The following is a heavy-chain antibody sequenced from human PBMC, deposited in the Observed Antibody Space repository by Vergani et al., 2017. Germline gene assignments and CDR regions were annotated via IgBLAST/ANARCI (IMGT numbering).Heavy chain of an antibody. Sequence: EVQLVESGGGLVQPGRSLRLSCAASGFTFDDYAMHWVRQAPGKGLEWVSGISWNSGSIGYADSVKGRFTISRDNAKNSLYLQMNSLRAEDTAVYYCAKEVERGGGDGNTGYWGQGTLVTVSS. V-gene: IGHV3-9*01. D-gene: IGHD2-21*02. CDR2: ISWNSGSI. J-gene: IGHJ4*02. CDR3: AKEVERGGGDGNTGY. CDR1: GFTFDDYA.